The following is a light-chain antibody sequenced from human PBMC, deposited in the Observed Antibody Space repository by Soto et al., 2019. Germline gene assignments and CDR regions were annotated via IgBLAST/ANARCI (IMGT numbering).Light chain of an antibody. V-gene: IGKV1-9*01. J-gene: IGKJ5*01. CDR3: QQRHMWPIT. CDR1: QGISSY. CDR2: AAS. Sequence: DIQLTQSPSFLSASVGDRVTITCRASQGISSYLAWYQQKPGKAPKLLIYAASTLQSGVPSRFSGSGSGTEFTLTISSLEPEDSAVYYCQQRHMWPITFGQGTRLEIK.